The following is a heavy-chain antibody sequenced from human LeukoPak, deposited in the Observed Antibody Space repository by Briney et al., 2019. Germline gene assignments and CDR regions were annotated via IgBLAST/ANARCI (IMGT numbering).Heavy chain of an antibody. CDR1: GFTFSSYT. CDR2: ISSSSSYI. Sequence: GGSLRLSCAASGFTFSSYTMNWVRQAPGKGLEWVSSISSSSSYIYYADSVKGRFTISRDNAKNSLYLQMNSLRAEDTAVYYCARMYCSGGSCYHPDRVGYWGQGTLVTVSS. CDR3: ARMYCSGGSCYHPDRVGY. J-gene: IGHJ4*02. D-gene: IGHD2-15*01. V-gene: IGHV3-21*01.